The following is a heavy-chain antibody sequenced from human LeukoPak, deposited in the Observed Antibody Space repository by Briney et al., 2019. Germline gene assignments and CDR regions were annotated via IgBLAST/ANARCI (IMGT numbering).Heavy chain of an antibody. CDR1: GFTFSSYD. Sequence: GGSLRLSCAASGFTFSSYDMSWVRQAPGKGLEWVSAISGSGGSTYYADSVKGRFTISRDNSKNTLYLQMNSLRAEDTAVYYCAKSLRWNGAFDIWGQGTMVTVSS. J-gene: IGHJ3*02. V-gene: IGHV3-23*01. CDR3: AKSLRWNGAFDI. D-gene: IGHD4-23*01. CDR2: ISGSGGST.